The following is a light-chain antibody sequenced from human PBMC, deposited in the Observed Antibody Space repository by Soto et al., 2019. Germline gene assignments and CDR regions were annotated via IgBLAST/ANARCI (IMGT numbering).Light chain of an antibody. J-gene: IGKJ1*01. CDR2: AAS. CDR1: QGSSNY. CDR3: QQYNSALWT. V-gene: IGKV1-27*01. Sequence: DIQMTQSPSSMSASVGDRVTITCRASQGSSNYLAWYQHKPGKVPKLLIYAASTLQSGVPSRFSGSGSGTDFTLTISSLQPEDVATYYGQQYNSALWTFGQGTKVEIK.